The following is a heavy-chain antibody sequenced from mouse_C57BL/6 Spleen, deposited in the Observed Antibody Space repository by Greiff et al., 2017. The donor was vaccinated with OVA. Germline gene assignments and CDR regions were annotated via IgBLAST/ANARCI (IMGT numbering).Heavy chain of an antibody. Sequence: QVQLQQPGTDLVKPGASVKLSCKASGYTFTSYWMHWVKQRPGQGLEWIGNINPSNGGTNYNEKFKSKATLTVDKSSSTAYMQLSSLTSEDSAVYYCARGGNYVYAMDYWGQGTSVTVSS. CDR1: GYTFTSYW. D-gene: IGHD2-1*01. CDR3: ARGGNYVYAMDY. V-gene: IGHV1-53*01. CDR2: INPSNGGT. J-gene: IGHJ4*01.